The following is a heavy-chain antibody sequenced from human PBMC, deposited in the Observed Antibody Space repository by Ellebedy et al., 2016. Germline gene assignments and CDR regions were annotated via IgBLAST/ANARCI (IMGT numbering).Heavy chain of an antibody. CDR2: VYGNDDK. CDR3: VHRTTVTSVDY. CDR1: GFSLTTNAVV. Sequence: SGPTLVKPTQTLTLTCTFSGFSLTTNAVVVGWVRQPPGKAPEWLTFVYGNDDKRYSPFLRNRLTITRDASRNQVVLTMTNMDPGDTATYFCVHRTTVTSVDYWGQGSLVTVSS. V-gene: IGHV2-5*01. D-gene: IGHD4-11*01. J-gene: IGHJ4*02.